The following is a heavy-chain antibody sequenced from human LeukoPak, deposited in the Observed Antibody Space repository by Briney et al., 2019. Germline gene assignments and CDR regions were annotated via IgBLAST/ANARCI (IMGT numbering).Heavy chain of an antibody. CDR1: GYSISSGYY. D-gene: IGHD3-22*01. V-gene: IGHV4-38-2*02. J-gene: IGHJ6*03. Sequence: SETLSLTCTVSGYSISSGYYWGWIRQPPGKGLEWIGSIYHSGSTYYNPSLKSRVTISVDTSKNQFSLKLSSVTAADTAVYYCASGDAVITNYYYMDVWGKGTTVTVSS. CDR3: ASGDAVITNYYYMDV. CDR2: IYHSGST.